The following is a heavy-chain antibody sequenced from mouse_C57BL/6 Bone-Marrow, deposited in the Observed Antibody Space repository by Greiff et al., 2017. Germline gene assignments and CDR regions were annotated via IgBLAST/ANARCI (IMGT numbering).Heavy chain of an antibody. CDR2: ISYDGSN. Sequence: DVKLEESGPGLVKPSQSLSLTCSVTGYSITSGYYWNWIRQFPGNKLEWMGYISYDGSNNYNPSLKNRISITRDTSKNQFFLKLNSVTTEDTATYYCAKEPGGKRGYFDYWGQGTTLTVSS. CDR1: GYSITSGYY. V-gene: IGHV3-6*01. CDR3: AKEPGGKRGYFDY. J-gene: IGHJ2*01.